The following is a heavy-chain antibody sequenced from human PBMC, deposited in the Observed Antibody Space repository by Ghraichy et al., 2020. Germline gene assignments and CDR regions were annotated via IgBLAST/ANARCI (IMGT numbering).Heavy chain of an antibody. CDR3: ARARSGWYYYYYGMDV. Sequence: LRLSCAASGFTFSSYGMHWVRQAPGKGLEWVAVISYDGSNKYYADSVKGRFTISRDNSKNTLYLQMNSLRAEDTAVYYCARARSGWYYYYYGMDVWGQGTTVTVSS. CDR2: ISYDGSNK. CDR1: GFTFSSYG. D-gene: IGHD6-19*01. V-gene: IGHV3-30*03. J-gene: IGHJ6*02.